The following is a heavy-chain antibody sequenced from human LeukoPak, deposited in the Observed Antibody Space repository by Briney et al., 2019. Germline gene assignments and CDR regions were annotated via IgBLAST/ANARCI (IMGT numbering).Heavy chain of an antibody. CDR3: ARTNGGNSTGRDAFDI. Sequence: SETLSLTCAVCGGSFSGYYWSWIRQPPGKGLEWIGEINHSGSTNYNPSLKSRVTISVDTSKNQFSLKLSSVTAADTAVYYRARTNGGNSTGRDAFDIWGQGTMVTVSS. V-gene: IGHV4-34*01. J-gene: IGHJ3*02. D-gene: IGHD4-23*01. CDR2: INHSGST. CDR1: GGSFSGYY.